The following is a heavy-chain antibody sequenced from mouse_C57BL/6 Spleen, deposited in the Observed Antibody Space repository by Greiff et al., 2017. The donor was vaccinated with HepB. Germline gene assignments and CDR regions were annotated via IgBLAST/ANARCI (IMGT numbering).Heavy chain of an antibody. Sequence: QVQLQQPGAELVKPGASVKLSCKASGYTFTSYWMHWVKQRPGQGLEWIGMIHPNSGSTNYNEKFKSKATLTVDKSSSTAYMQLSSLTSEDSAVYYCARDYDYPWFAYWGQGTLVTVSA. D-gene: IGHD2-4*01. CDR2: IHPNSGST. V-gene: IGHV1-64*01. CDR1: GYTFTSYW. J-gene: IGHJ3*01. CDR3: ARDYDYPWFAY.